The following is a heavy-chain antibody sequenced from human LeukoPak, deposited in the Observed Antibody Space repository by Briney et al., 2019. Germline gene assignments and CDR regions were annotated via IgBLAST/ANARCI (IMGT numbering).Heavy chain of an antibody. V-gene: IGHV4-39*07. CDR3: ARVPAGGAFDL. CDR1: GGSISSGSYY. J-gene: IGHJ3*01. CDR2: IYDTGST. D-gene: IGHD2-2*01. Sequence: SETLSLTCTVSGGSISSGSYYWGWIRQPPGEGLEWIGNIYDTGSTSSNPSLRIRVTMSRDTPKNQVSLKLTSVTAADTAVYFCARVPAGGAFDLWGQGTMVTVSS.